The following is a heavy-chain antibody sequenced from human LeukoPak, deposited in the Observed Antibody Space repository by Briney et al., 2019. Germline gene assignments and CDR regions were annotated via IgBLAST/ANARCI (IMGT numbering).Heavy chain of an antibody. Sequence: GSLRLSCAASGFTFSSYGMHWVRQAPGKGLEWVAVIWYDGSNKYYADSVKGRFTISRDNSKNTLYLQMNSLRAEDTAVYYCAGSPGRSGYVDYWGQGTLVTVSS. CDR2: IWYDGSNK. CDR3: AGSPGRSGYVDY. V-gene: IGHV3-33*01. J-gene: IGHJ4*02. CDR1: GFTFSSYG. D-gene: IGHD3-3*01.